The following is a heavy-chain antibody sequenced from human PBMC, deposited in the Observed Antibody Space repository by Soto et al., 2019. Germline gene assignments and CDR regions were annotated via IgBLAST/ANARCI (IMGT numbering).Heavy chain of an antibody. CDR3: EMGLSSGWYLLSYYYYGMDV. D-gene: IGHD6-19*01. CDR1: GFTFSSYW. V-gene: IGHV3-74*01. CDR2: INSDGSST. Sequence: PGGSLRLSCAASGFTFSSYWMHWVRQAPGKGLVWVSRINSDGSSTSYADSVKGRFTISRDNAKNTLYLQMNSLRAEDTAVYYCEMGLSSGWYLLSYYYYGMDVRGQGTTVTVPS. J-gene: IGHJ6*02.